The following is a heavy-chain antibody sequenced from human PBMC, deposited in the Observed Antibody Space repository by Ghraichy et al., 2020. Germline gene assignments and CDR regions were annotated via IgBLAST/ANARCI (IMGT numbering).Heavy chain of an antibody. CDR1: GGSISSYY. Sequence: SETLSLTCTVSGGSISSYYWSWIRQPPGKGLEWIGYIYTSGSTNYNPSLKSRVTISVDTSKNQFSLKLSSVTAADTAVYYCARLRGYVDYYYYGMDVWGQGTTVTVSS. J-gene: IGHJ6*02. CDR2: IYTSGST. CDR3: ARLRGYVDYYYYGMDV. D-gene: IGHD6-25*01. V-gene: IGHV4-4*09.